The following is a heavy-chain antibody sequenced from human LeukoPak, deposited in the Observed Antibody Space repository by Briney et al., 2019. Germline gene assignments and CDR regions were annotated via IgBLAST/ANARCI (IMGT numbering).Heavy chain of an antibody. V-gene: IGHV1-69*13. D-gene: IGHD3-22*01. CDR1: GGTFSSYA. CDR2: IIPIFGTA. CDR3: ARGHVSRRYYDSSAYLDWFDP. Sequence: SVKVSCKASGGTFSSYAISWVRQAPGQGLEWMGGIIPIFGTANYAQKFQGRVTITADESTSTAYMELSSLRSEDTAVYYCARGHVSRRYYDSSAYLDWFDPWGQGTLVTVSS. J-gene: IGHJ5*02.